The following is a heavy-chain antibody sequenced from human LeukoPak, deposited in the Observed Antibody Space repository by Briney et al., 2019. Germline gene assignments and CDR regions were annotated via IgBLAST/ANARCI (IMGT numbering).Heavy chain of an antibody. V-gene: IGHV3-20*04. Sequence: PGGSLRLSCAASGFSFDDYGMSWVRQAPGKGLEWVSGINWNGGSTRYADSVKGRFTISRDNAKNSLYLQMNSLRAEDTAVFYCAIVPTGRSQGPYYFDYWGQGTLVTVSS. J-gene: IGHJ4*02. CDR3: AIVPTGRSQGPYYFDY. D-gene: IGHD3-10*01. CDR2: INWNGGST. CDR1: GFSFDDYG.